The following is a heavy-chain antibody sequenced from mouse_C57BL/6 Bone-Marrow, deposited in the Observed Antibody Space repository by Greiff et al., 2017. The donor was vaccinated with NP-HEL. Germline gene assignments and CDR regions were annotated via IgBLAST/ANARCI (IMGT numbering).Heavy chain of an antibody. J-gene: IGHJ3*01. CDR3: ARDRIYYYGSTWFAY. D-gene: IGHD1-1*01. Sequence: EVKLMESGGGLVKPGGSLKLSCAASGFTFNSYAMSWVRQTPEKRLEWVATISDGGSYTYYPDNVKGRFTISRDNAKNNLYLQMSHLKSEDTAMYYCARDRIYYYGSTWFAYWGQGTLVTVSA. CDR2: ISDGGSYT. CDR1: GFTFNSYA. V-gene: IGHV5-4*01.